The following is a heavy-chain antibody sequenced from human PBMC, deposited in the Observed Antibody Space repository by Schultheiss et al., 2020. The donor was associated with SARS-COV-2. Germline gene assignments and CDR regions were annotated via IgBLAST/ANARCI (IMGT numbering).Heavy chain of an antibody. J-gene: IGHJ6*02. CDR3: ARGDSSGEQYYYYYYGMDV. CDR2: ISSSSSYI. CDR1: GFTFSSYA. D-gene: IGHD3-22*01. Sequence: GGSLRLSCSASGFTFSSYAMHWVRQAPGKGLEWVSSISSSSSYIYYADSVKGRFTISRDNAKNSLYLQMNSLRAEDTAVYYCARGDSSGEQYYYYYYGMDVWGQGTTVTVSS. V-gene: IGHV3-21*01.